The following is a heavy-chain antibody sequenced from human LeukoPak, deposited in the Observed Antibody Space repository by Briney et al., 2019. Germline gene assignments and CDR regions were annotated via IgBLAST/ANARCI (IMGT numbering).Heavy chain of an antibody. V-gene: IGHV1-24*01. J-gene: IGHJ4*02. CDR1: GYTLSELS. CDR2: FDPEDGET. D-gene: IGHD3-10*01. Sequence: ASVKVSCEVSGYTLSELSMHWVRQAPAKGLEWMGGFDPEDGETIYAQKFQGRVTMTEDSSRDIAYMELSSLRSEDTAVYYCAAKSGAFDYWGQGTQVTVSS. CDR3: AAKSGAFDY.